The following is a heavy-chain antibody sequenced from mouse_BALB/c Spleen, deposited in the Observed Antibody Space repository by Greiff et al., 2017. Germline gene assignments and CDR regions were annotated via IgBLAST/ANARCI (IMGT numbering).Heavy chain of an antibody. CDR3: SRRYRYDGEGAMDY. Sequence: DVQLQESGPGLVKPSQSLSLSCTVTGYSITSDYVWNWRRQLPGNKLEWVGYISYSGSTSYNPALKSRLSITRDTSKNQFFLQLNSVTTEDTATYYCSRRYRYDGEGAMDYWGQGTSVTVSS. J-gene: IGHJ4*01. D-gene: IGHD2-14*01. CDR2: ISYSGST. CDR1: GYSITSDYV. V-gene: IGHV3-2*02.